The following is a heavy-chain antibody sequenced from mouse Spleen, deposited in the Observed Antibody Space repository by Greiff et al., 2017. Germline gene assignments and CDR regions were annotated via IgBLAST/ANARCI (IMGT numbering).Heavy chain of an antibody. Sequence: VQLQQSGAELVKPGASVKLSCKASGYTFTSYWMQWVKQRPGQGLEWIGEIDPSDSYTNYNQKFKGKATLTVDTSSSTAYMQLSSLTSEDSAVYYCARWIYYYDGSYVGFAYWGQGTLVTVSA. CDR2: IDPSDSYT. D-gene: IGHD1-1*01. J-gene: IGHJ3*01. V-gene: IGHV1-50*01. CDR1: GYTFTSYW. CDR3: ARWIYYYDGSYVGFAY.